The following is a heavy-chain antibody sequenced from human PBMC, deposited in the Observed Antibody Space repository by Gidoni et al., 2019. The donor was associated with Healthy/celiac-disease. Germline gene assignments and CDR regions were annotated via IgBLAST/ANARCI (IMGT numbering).Heavy chain of an antibody. V-gene: IGHV4-34*01. Sequence: QVQLQQWGAGLLKPSETLSLTCAVYGGSFSGYYWSWIRQPPGKGLEWIGEINHSGRTNYNPSLKSRVTISVDTSKNQFSLKLSSVTAADTAVYYCARGRNYDFWSGSYYYFDYWGQGTLVTVSS. CDR2: INHSGRT. CDR1: GGSFSGYY. J-gene: IGHJ4*02. CDR3: ARGRNYDFWSGSYYYFDY. D-gene: IGHD3-3*01.